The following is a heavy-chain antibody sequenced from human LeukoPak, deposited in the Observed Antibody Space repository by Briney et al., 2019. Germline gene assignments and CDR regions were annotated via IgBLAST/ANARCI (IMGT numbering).Heavy chain of an antibody. CDR3: ARDSSGYPNWFDH. CDR2: ISAYNDNT. J-gene: IGHJ5*02. Sequence: ASVTVSCKTSGYTFINYGTSWVRQAPGQGLEWMGWISAYNDNTNYTQKVQGRVTMTTDTSTSTAYMELRSLRSDDTAVYYCARDSSGYPNWFDHWGQGTLVTVSS. V-gene: IGHV1-18*01. CDR1: GYTFINYG. D-gene: IGHD3-22*01.